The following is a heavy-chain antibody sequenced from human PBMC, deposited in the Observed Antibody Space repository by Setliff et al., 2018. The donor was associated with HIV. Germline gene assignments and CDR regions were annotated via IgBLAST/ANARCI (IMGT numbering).Heavy chain of an antibody. J-gene: IGHJ4*02. CDR2: INHSGST. D-gene: IGHD3-10*01. CDR1: GGSFSDNY. V-gene: IGHV4-34*01. CDR3: ARGQPPPGHGLVRGAYSSGSLDY. Sequence: PSETLSLTCAVYGGSFSDNYWSWIRQPQGKGLEWIGEINHSGSTEYNSSLQSRVTISVDTSKKQFSLNLTSLTAADTAVYYCARGQPPPGHGLVRGAYSSGSLDYWGQGTPVTVSS.